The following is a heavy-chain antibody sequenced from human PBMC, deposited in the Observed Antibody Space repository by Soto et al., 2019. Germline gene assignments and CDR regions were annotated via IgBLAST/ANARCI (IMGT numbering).Heavy chain of an antibody. Sequence: GASVKVSCKASGYTFTSYAMHWVRQAPGQRLGWMGWINAGNGNTKYSQKFQGRVTITRDTSASTAYMELSSLRSEDTAVYYCARQPTAVAVNFYFDPWGQGTLVTVSS. CDR3: ARQPTAVAVNFYFDP. CDR1: GYTFTSYA. D-gene: IGHD6-19*01. J-gene: IGHJ4*02. V-gene: IGHV1-3*01. CDR2: INAGNGNT.